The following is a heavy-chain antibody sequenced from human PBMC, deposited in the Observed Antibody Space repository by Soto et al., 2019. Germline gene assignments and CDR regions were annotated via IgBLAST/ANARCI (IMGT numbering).Heavy chain of an antibody. D-gene: IGHD3-9*01. CDR2: MYYTGRT. V-gene: IGHV4-39*01. CDR1: GGSITSTSYY. J-gene: IGHJ4*02. Sequence: SETLSLTCTVSGGSITSTSYYWGWIRQPPTRGLEWIGTMYYTGRTYYNPSLKSRVTISVDTSKNQFSLKMSSVTAADTAIYYCARLLHDNRGYYYFDYWGRGTLVTVSS. CDR3: ARLLHDNRGYYYFDY.